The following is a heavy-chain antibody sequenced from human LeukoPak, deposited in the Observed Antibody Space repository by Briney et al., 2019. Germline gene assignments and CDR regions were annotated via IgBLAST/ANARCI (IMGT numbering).Heavy chain of an antibody. CDR2: ISGSGGST. Sequence: GGSLRLSCAASGFAFSSYGMSWVRQAPGKGLVWVSAISGSGGSTYYADSVKGRFTISRDNSKNTLYLQMNSLRAEDTAVYYCAELGITMIGGVWGKGTTVTISS. CDR1: GFAFSSYG. D-gene: IGHD3-10*02. J-gene: IGHJ6*04. V-gene: IGHV3-23*01. CDR3: AELGITMIGGV.